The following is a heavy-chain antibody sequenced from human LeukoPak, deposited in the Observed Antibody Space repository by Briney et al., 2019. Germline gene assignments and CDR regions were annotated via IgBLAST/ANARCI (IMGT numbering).Heavy chain of an antibody. D-gene: IGHD3-22*01. CDR1: GGSISSGGYY. J-gene: IGHJ4*02. Sequence: SETLSLTCTVSGGSISSGGYYWSWIRQHPGKGLEWIGYSYYSGSTYYNPSLQSRVTISVDTSKNQFSLKLSSVTAADTAVYYCARDNTMIFDYWGQGTLVTVSS. CDR3: ARDNTMIFDY. CDR2: SYYSGST. V-gene: IGHV4-31*03.